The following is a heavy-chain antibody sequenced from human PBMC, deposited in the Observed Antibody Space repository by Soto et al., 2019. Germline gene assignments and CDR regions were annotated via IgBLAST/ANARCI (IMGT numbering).Heavy chain of an antibody. CDR3: ARDAGGIAAVNVFDY. D-gene: IGHD6-13*01. CDR2: ISGYNANA. Sequence: QVQLVQSGPEVKKPGASVKVSCKASGYSYTRNGISWVRQAPGQGLEWMGRISGYNANANYAQQFQGRLTMTTDISTNTAYMILRSLRSDDTAVYYCARDAGGIAAVNVFDYWGQGTLVTVSS. V-gene: IGHV1-18*01. CDR1: GYSYTRNG. J-gene: IGHJ4*02.